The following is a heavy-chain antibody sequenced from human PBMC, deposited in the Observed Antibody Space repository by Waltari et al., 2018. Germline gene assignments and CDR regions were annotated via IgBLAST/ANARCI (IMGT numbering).Heavy chain of an antibody. J-gene: IGHJ4*02. Sequence: QVQLQESGPGLVKPSGTLSLTCAGSGYSISSGYYSGWIRQPPGKGLEWIGSIYHSGSTYYNPSLKSRVTISVDTSKNQFSLKLSSVTAADTAVYYCARGPGLYSGYAIDYWGQGTLVTVSS. CDR2: IYHSGST. V-gene: IGHV4-38-2*01. D-gene: IGHD5-12*01. CDR1: GYSISSGYY. CDR3: ARGPGLYSGYAIDY.